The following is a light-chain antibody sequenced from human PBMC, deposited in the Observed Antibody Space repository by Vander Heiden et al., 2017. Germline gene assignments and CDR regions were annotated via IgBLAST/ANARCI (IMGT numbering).Light chain of an antibody. CDR2: QDS. V-gene: IGLV3-1*01. CDR3: QVWDTTTWV. J-gene: IGLJ3*02. Sequence: SYELTQPPSVSVSPGQTATITCPGDQLGDRYVCWYQQKPGQSPMLVIYQDSKRPSGNPERFSGSSSANTATLTMSGTQAMDEADYSCQVWDTTTWVFGGGTKLTVL. CDR1: QLGDRY.